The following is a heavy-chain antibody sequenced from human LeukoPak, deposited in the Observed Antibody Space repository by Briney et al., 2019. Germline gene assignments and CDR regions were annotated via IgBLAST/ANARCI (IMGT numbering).Heavy chain of an antibody. D-gene: IGHD3-3*01. V-gene: IGHV3-23*01. J-gene: IGHJ4*02. CDR3: AKEGEVLRFLEWLLHYYFDY. CDR2: ISGSGGST. CDR1: GFTFSSYA. Sequence: GGSLRLSCAASGFTFSSYAMSWVHKAPGKGLEWVSAISGSGGSTYYADSVKGRFTISRDNSKNTLYLQMNSLRAEDTAVYYCAKEGEVLRFLEWLLHYYFDYWGQGTLVTVSS.